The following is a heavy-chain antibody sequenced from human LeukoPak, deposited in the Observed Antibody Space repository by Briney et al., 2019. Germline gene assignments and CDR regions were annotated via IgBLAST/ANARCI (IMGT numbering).Heavy chain of an antibody. CDR2: ISGSGGST. Sequence: PGGSLRLSCAASGFTFSSYAMSWVRQAPGKGLEWVSAISGSGGSTYYADSVKGRFTISRDNAKNSLYLQMNSLRAEDTAVYYCAKTLLGYCSGGSCSRPFDYWGQGTLATVSS. CDR3: AKTLLGYCSGGSCSRPFDY. J-gene: IGHJ4*02. D-gene: IGHD2-15*01. V-gene: IGHV3-23*01. CDR1: GFTFSSYA.